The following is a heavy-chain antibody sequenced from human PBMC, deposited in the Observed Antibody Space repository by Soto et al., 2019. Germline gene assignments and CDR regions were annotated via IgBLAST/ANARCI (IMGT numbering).Heavy chain of an antibody. D-gene: IGHD4-17*01. V-gene: IGHV1-8*01. Sequence: ASVKVSCKASGYTFTSYDINWVRQATGQGLEWMGWMNPNSGNTGYAQKLQGRVTMTTDTSTSTAYMELRSLRSDDTAVYYCARLFYGDYFEDAFDIWGQGTMVTVSS. J-gene: IGHJ3*02. CDR1: GYTFTSYD. CDR3: ARLFYGDYFEDAFDI. CDR2: MNPNSGNT.